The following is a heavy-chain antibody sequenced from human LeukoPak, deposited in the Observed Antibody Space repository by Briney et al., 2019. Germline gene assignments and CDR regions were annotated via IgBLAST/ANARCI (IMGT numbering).Heavy chain of an antibody. CDR1: GGSFSGYY. V-gene: IGHV4-34*01. D-gene: IGHD3-10*01. CDR2: INHSGST. J-gene: IGHJ3*02. CDR3: ARVGSPDAFDI. Sequence: SETLSLTCAVSGGSFSGYYWSWIRQPPGKGLEWIGEINHSGSTNYNPSLKSRVTISVDTSKNQFSLKLSSVTAADTAVYYCARVGSPDAFDIWGQGTMVTVSS.